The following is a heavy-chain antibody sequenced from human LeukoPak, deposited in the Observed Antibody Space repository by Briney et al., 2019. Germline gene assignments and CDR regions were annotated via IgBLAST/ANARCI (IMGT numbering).Heavy chain of an antibody. V-gene: IGHV1-2*02. J-gene: IGHJ6*02. CDR1: GYTFTGYY. D-gene: IGHD3-16*02. CDR2: INPNSGGT. CDR3: ARGRGSYRRGMDV. Sequence: ASVKVSCKASGYTFTGYYMHWVRQAPGQGLEWMGWINPNSGGTNYAQKFQGRVTMTRDTSISTASLELSRVRDDDTAVYYCARGRGSYRRGMDVWGQGTTVTVSS.